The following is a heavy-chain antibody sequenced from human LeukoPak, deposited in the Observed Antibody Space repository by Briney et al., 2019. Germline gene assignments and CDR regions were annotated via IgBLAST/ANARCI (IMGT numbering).Heavy chain of an antibody. Sequence: SETLSLTCAVYGGSFSGYYWSWIRQPPGKGLEWTGEINHSGSTNYNPSLKSRVTISVDTSKNQFSLKLSSVTAADTAVYYCARQRRVRGAKEVYYYYYYYMDVWGKGTTVTISS. V-gene: IGHV4-34*01. D-gene: IGHD3-10*01. CDR3: ARQRRVRGAKEVYYYYYYYMDV. CDR1: GGSFSGYY. CDR2: INHSGST. J-gene: IGHJ6*03.